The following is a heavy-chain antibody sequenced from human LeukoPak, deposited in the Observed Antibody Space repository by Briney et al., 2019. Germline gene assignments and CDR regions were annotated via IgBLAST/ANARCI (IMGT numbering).Heavy chain of an antibody. V-gene: IGHV4-4*07. J-gene: IGHJ4*02. CDR3: AREDSSCWWEEGYCFDY. D-gene: IGHD6-19*01. CDR2: IYTSGST. CDR1: GGSISSYY. Sequence: SETLSLTCTVSGGSISSYYWRWLRQPAGKGLEWIGRIYTSGSTNYNPSLKSRVTRSVDTSKNQFSLMLSSVTAADTAVYYCAREDSSCWWEEGYCFDYWGQGTLVTVSS.